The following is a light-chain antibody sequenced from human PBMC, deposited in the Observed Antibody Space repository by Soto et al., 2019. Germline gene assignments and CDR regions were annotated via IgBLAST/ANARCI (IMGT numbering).Light chain of an antibody. V-gene: IGKV1-39*01. CDR2: AAS. CDR1: QSISSY. CDR3: QQTDSFPRT. J-gene: IGKJ1*01. Sequence: DIQLTQSPSSLSASVEDIVTITCRASQSISSYLTWYQHKPGKAPKLLIYAASSLQTGVPSRFSGSRSGTDFALTISSLQRDDFATYYCQQTDSFPRTFGQGTKVDI.